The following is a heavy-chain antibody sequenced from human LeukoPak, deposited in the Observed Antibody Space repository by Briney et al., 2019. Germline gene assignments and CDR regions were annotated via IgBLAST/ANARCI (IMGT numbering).Heavy chain of an antibody. J-gene: IGHJ4*02. Sequence: SETLSLTCTVSGGSISNYYWSWIRQPPGKGLECIGYIYYSGSTNYHPSLKSRVTISVDTSKNQFSLKLSSVTAADTAVYYCARREAAAGIFDYWGQGTLVTVSS. CDR2: IYYSGST. D-gene: IGHD6-13*01. CDR1: GGSISNYY. V-gene: IGHV4-59*08. CDR3: ARREAAAGIFDY.